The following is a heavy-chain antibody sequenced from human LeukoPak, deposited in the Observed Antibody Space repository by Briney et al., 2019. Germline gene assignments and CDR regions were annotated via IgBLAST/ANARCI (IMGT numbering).Heavy chain of an antibody. CDR1: GFTFSSYS. CDR2: ISSSSSYI. D-gene: IGHD5-18*01. CDR3: ARTRGIQLWLPLFDY. Sequence: GGSLRLSCAASGFTFSSYSMNWVRQAPGKGLEWVSSISSSSSYIYYADSVKGRFTISRDNAKNSLYLQMNSLRAEDTAVYYCARTRGIQLWLPLFDYWGQGTLVTVSS. V-gene: IGHV3-21*01. J-gene: IGHJ4*02.